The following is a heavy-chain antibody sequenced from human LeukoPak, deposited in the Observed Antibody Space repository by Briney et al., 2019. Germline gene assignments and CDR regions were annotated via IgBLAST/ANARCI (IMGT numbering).Heavy chain of an antibody. CDR3: AKALLPKGSGSYDGDY. CDR2: ISYDGSNK. V-gene: IGHV3-30*18. J-gene: IGHJ4*02. CDR1: GFTFSSYS. D-gene: IGHD3-10*01. Sequence: GGSLRLSCAASGFTFSSYSMNWVRQAPGKGLEWVAVISYDGSNKYYADSVKGRFTISRDNSKNTLYLQMNSLRAEDTAVYYCAKALLPKGSGSYDGDYWGQGTLVTVSS.